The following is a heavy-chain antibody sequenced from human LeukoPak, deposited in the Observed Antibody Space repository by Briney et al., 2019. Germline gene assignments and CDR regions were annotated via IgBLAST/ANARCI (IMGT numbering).Heavy chain of an antibody. CDR2: INHSGST. J-gene: IGHJ5*02. Sequence: PSETLSLTCAVYGGSFSGYYWSWIRQPPGKGLEWIGEINHSGSTNYNPSLKSRVTIPVDTSKNQFSLKLSSVTAADTAVYYCAREISSGWGKYNWFDPWGQGTLVTVSS. V-gene: IGHV4-34*01. CDR1: GGSFSGYY. D-gene: IGHD6-19*01. CDR3: AREISSGWGKYNWFDP.